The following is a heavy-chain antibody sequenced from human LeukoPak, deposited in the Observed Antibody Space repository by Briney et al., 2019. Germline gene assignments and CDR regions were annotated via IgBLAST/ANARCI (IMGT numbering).Heavy chain of an antibody. D-gene: IGHD2-15*01. CDR3: ARVRGYCSGGSCYSATTYYMDV. Sequence: GGSLRLSCAASGFTFSSYAMHWVRQAPGKGLEWVAVISYDGSNKYYADSVKGRFTISRDNSKNTLYLQMNSLRAEDTAVYYCARVRGYCSGGSCYSATTYYMDVWGKGTTVTVSS. CDR2: ISYDGSNK. V-gene: IGHV3-30*04. CDR1: GFTFSSYA. J-gene: IGHJ6*03.